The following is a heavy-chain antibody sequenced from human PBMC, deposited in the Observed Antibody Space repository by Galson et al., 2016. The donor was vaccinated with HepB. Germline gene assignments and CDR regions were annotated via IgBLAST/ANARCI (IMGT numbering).Heavy chain of an antibody. V-gene: IGHV3-64D*06. CDR3: ARVCSSWYYFDY. D-gene: IGHD6-13*01. CDR2: ISSNGDST. CDR1: GFVFSNFG. Sequence: SLRLSCAASGFVFSNFGLSWVRQAPGKGVEYVSSISSNGDSTYYTDSVKGRFTISRDNSKNTLNLQMSSLRAEDTAVYYCARVCSSWYYFDYWGQGTLLTVSS. J-gene: IGHJ4*02.